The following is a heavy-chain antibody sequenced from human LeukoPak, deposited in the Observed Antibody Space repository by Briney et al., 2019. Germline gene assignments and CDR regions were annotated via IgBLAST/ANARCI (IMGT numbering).Heavy chain of an antibody. D-gene: IGHD3-22*01. CDR2: TYYRSKWYN. Sequence: SQTLSLTCAISGDSVSGNSAAWNWIRQSPSRGLEWLGRTYYRSKWYNDYAVSVKSRITINPDTSKNQFSLQLNSVTPEDTAVYYCARDLEAQTPGPDSSGYYAPWGQGTLVTVSS. CDR1: GDSVSGNSAA. CDR3: ARDLEAQTPGPDSSGYYAP. V-gene: IGHV6-1*01. J-gene: IGHJ5*02.